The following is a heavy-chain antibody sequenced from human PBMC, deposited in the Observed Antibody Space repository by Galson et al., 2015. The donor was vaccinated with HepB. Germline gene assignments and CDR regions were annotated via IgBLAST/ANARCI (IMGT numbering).Heavy chain of an antibody. J-gene: IGHJ4*02. Sequence: LRLSCAASGFTFSSYAMSWVRQAPGKGLEWVSGISLSGGSTYYADSVKGRFTIPRDNSNNTLYLQMNSLRAEDTAVYYCARSANYFQNFDYWGQGTLVTVSS. CDR3: ARSANYFQNFDY. D-gene: IGHD1-7*01. CDR2: ISLSGGST. CDR1: GFTFSSYA. V-gene: IGHV3-23*01.